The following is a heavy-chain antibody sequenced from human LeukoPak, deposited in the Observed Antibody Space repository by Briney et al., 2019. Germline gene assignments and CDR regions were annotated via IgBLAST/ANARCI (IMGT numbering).Heavy chain of an antibody. D-gene: IGHD4-23*01. CDR3: ARRAGGYSHPYDY. CDR2: ITSSGSTI. Sequence: PGGSLRLSCAASGFTFSTYSMNWVRQAPGKGLEWVSHITSSGSTISYADSVRGRFTISRDNAKNSLYLQMNSLRAEDTAVYYCARRAGGYSHPYDYWGQGILVTVSS. V-gene: IGHV3-48*01. J-gene: IGHJ4*02. CDR1: GFTFSTYS.